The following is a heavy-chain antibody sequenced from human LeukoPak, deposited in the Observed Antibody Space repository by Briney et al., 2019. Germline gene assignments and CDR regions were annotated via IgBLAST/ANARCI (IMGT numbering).Heavy chain of an antibody. Sequence: PGGSLRLSCVASGFTYSHYGMNWVRQAPGKGLEWVSGITSDSRGIYYADSVKGRFTIYRDNSKMTLYLQMDSLGVEDTALYYCVQDLAWGAFGSWGQGTLVTVSS. CDR1: GFTYSHYG. V-gene: IGHV3-23*01. D-gene: IGHD3/OR15-3a*01. CDR3: VQDLAWGAFGS. CDR2: ITSDSRGI. J-gene: IGHJ4*02.